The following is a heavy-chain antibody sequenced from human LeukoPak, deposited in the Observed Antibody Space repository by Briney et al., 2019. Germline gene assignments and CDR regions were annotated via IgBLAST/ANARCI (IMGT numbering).Heavy chain of an antibody. V-gene: IGHV4-59*01. Sequence: MPSETLSLTCTVSGGSISSYYWSWIRQPPGKGLEWIGYIYCSGSTNYNPSLKSRVTISVDTSKNQFSLKLSSVTAADTAVYYCARISASLGELSLNYFDYWGQGTLVTVSS. CDR3: ARISASLGELSLNYFDY. CDR2: IYCSGST. CDR1: GGSISSYY. D-gene: IGHD3-16*02. J-gene: IGHJ4*02.